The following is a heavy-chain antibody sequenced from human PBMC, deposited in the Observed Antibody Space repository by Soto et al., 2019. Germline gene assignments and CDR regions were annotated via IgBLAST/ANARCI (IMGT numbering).Heavy chain of an antibody. CDR2: INHSGST. J-gene: IGHJ5*02. Sequence: QVQLQQWGAGLLKPSETVSLTCAVYGGSFIGYYGTWIRQPPGKGLEWIGEINHSGSTNYNPSLKSRVTISADTSKNQFSLRLSSVTAADTAVYYCATLGHYDFWSGFRKGNWFDPWRQGTLVTVSS. CDR3: ATLGHYDFWSGFRKGNWFDP. D-gene: IGHD3-3*01. CDR1: GGSFIGYY. V-gene: IGHV4-34*01.